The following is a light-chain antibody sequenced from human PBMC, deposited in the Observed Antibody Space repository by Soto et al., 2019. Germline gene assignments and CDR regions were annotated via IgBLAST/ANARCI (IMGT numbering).Light chain of an antibody. Sequence: DVVMTQSPLSLPVTLGPPASISCRSSQSLVYIDGDTYLNWFQQRPGQSPRRLLYKVSNRDYGVPDRFSGSGSGTEFPVKISRGEDEDVGVCYCMQGAHWPPITFGQGARLDIK. J-gene: IGKJ5*01. CDR2: KVS. V-gene: IGKV2-30*01. CDR3: MQGAHWPPIT. CDR1: QSLVYIDGDTY.